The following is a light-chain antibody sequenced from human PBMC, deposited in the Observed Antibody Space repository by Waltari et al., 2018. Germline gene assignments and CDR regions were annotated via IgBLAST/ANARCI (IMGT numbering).Light chain of an antibody. CDR2: YDN. CDR3: QVWDANTDPGV. Sequence: SYVLTQPPPVSVAPGETARITCGGNNIESKSVHWYRQRPGQAPVVFISYDNDRGAGSPGRFSGSNSGNTASMAISRVEAGDEADYYCQVWDANTDPGVFGTGTEVTVL. CDR1: NIESKS. V-gene: IGLV3-21*01. J-gene: IGLJ1*01.